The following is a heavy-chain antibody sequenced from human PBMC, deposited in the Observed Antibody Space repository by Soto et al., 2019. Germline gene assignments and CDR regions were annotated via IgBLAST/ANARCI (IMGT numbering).Heavy chain of an antibody. D-gene: IGHD3-22*01. CDR2: INAGNGNT. CDR1: GYTFTSCA. CDR3: ARMDYYDSSGYSYYFDY. J-gene: IGHJ4*02. Sequence: ASVKVSCKASGYTFTSCAMRWVRQAPGQRLEWMGWINAGNGNTKYSQKFQGRVTITRDTSASTAYMELSSLRSEDTAVYYCARMDYYDSSGYSYYFDYWGQGTLVTVSS. V-gene: IGHV1-3*01.